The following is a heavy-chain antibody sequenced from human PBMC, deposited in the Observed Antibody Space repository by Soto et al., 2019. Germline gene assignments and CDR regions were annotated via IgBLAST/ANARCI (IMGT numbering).Heavy chain of an antibody. CDR3: ANDYGDYRNDAFDI. D-gene: IGHD4-17*01. CDR2: IYYSGST. Sequence: PSETLSLTCNVSGGSVSGYHWSWIRQPPGKGLEWIGSIYYSGSTYYDPSLKSRVTISVDTSKNQFSLKLSSVTAADTVVYYCANDYGDYRNDAFDIWSPGSRVTVSS. CDR1: GGSVSGYH. J-gene: IGHJ3*02. V-gene: IGHV4-59*02.